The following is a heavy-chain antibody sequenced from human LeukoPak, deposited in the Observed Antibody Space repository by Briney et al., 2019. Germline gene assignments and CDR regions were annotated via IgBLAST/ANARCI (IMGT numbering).Heavy chain of an antibody. V-gene: IGHV4-34*01. Sequence: GXSXSGYYWSWLRQSPXKGXEWIGETYHSGSTXYNSSLKSRVTISVDTSKKXFSLKLSSVNAADTAVYYCXXXXXXXXXXYXXYWGQGTLVTVSS. CDR2: TYHSGST. J-gene: IGHJ4*02. CDR3: XXXXXXXXXXYXXY. CDR1: GXSXSGYY.